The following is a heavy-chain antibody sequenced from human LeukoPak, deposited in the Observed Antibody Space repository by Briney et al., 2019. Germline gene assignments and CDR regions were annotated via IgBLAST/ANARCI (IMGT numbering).Heavy chain of an antibody. Sequence: LVASVKVSCKASGYTFTGYYMHWVRQAPGQGLEWMGWINPNSGGTNYAQKFQGRVTMTRDTSISTAYMELSRLRSDDTAVYYCARDRIAAAVPFDPWGQGTLVIVSS. CDR3: ARDRIAAAVPFDP. V-gene: IGHV1-2*03. D-gene: IGHD6-13*01. J-gene: IGHJ5*02. CDR2: INPNSGGT. CDR1: GYTFTGYY.